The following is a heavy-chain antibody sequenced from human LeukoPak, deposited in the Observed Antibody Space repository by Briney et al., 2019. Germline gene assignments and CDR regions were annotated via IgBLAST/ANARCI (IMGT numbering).Heavy chain of an antibody. CDR3: ARDGGLEGDAFDI. J-gene: IGHJ3*02. CDR2: IRGSGSSV. V-gene: IGHV3-48*03. D-gene: IGHD3-3*01. CDR1: GFTFISYE. Sequence: GGSLRLSCAASGFTFISYEMNWVRQAPGKGLEWVSYIRGSGSSVLYADSVKGRFTISRDNAKNSLWLQMNSLRDEDTAVYYCARDGGLEGDAFDIWGQGTMVTVSS.